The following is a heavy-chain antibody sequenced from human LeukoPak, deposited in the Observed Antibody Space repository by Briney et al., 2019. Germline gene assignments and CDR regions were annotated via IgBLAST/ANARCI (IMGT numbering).Heavy chain of an antibody. Sequence: GASVKVSCKASGYTFTGYYMHWVRQAHGQGLEWMGWINPNSGGTHYAQKFQGRVTMTRDTSITTAYMDLSGLTSDDTAVYYCARDPWTYSVIGDPWGQGTLVSVSS. CDR2: INPNSGGT. V-gene: IGHV1-2*02. CDR3: ARDPWTYSVIGDP. CDR1: GYTFTGYY. D-gene: IGHD2-21*01. J-gene: IGHJ5*02.